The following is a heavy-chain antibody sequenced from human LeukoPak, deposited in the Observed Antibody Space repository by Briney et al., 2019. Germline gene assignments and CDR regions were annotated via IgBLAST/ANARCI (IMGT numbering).Heavy chain of an antibody. J-gene: IGHJ6*02. CDR2: IYTSGST. V-gene: IGHV4-4*07. Sequence: SETLSLTCTVSGGSISSYYWSWIRQPAGKGREWIGRIYTSGSTNYNPSLKSRVTMSVDTSKNQFSLNLSSVPAAHTAVQCARDEPATAIPGFYYYYGMDVWGQGTTVTVSS. CDR1: GGSISSYY. D-gene: IGHD2-2*02. CDR3: ARDEPATAIPGFYYYYGMDV.